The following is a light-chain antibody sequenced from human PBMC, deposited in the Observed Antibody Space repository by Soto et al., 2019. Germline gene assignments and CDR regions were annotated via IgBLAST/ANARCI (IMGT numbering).Light chain of an antibody. CDR1: SSNIGRND. V-gene: IGLV1-47*01. CDR2: RNN. J-gene: IGLJ3*02. CDR3: AAWDGSLSGQV. Sequence: QAVVTQPPSASGTPGQRVTISCSGSSSNIGRNDVFWYQQLPGAAPKLLIFRNNQRPSGVPDRISGSKSGTSASLAISGLRSEDESDYYCAAWDGSLSGQVFGGGTKLTVL.